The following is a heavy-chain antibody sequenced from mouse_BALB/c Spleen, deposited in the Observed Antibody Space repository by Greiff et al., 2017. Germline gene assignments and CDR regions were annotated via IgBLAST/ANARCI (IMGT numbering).Heavy chain of an antibody. Sequence: QVQLKQSGAELAKPGASVKMSCKASGYTFTSYWMHWVKQRPGQGLEWIGYINPSTGYTEYNQKFKDKATLTADKSSSTAYMQLSSLTSEDSAVYYCERHYYGSSYVDYWGQGTTLTVSS. V-gene: IGHV1-7*01. J-gene: IGHJ2*01. D-gene: IGHD1-1*01. CDR2: INPSTGYT. CDR3: ERHYYGSSYVDY. CDR1: GYTFTSYW.